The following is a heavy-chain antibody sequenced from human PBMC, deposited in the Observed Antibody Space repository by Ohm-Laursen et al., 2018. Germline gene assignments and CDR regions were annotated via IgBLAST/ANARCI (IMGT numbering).Heavy chain of an antibody. J-gene: IGHJ3*02. CDR2: IGPVENT. D-gene: IGHD5-24*01. V-gene: IGHV3-13*01. CDR1: GFTFSTYD. Sequence: LSLTCAASGFTFSTYDMHWVRQATGKGLEWVSTIGPVENTYYAGSVKGRFTVSRENAKNSLYLQMNSLRDGDTAVYYCARGSGYMTIWGQGTMVTVSS. CDR3: ARGSGYMTI.